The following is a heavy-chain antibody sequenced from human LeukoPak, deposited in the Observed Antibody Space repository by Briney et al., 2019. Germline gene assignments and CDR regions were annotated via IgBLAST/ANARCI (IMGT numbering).Heavy chain of an antibody. J-gene: IGHJ3*02. Sequence: GASVKVSCKASGYSFTGYYIHWVRQAPGQGLEWMGWINPNNGGRNFAQRFKGRVTMTRDTSISTAYMELSRLRSYDTAVYYCARDYGNLTPPGAFDIWGQGTMITVSS. D-gene: IGHD1-7*01. CDR2: INPNNGGR. CDR3: ARDYGNLTPPGAFDI. V-gene: IGHV1-2*02. CDR1: GYSFTGYY.